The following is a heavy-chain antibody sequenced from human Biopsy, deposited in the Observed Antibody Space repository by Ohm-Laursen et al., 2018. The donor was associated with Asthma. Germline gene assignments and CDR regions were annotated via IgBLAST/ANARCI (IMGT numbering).Heavy chain of an antibody. D-gene: IGHD2/OR15-2a*01. CDR3: ARAMRRVSSPCFDY. V-gene: IGHV2-5*01. Sequence: TQTLTLTGTFSGFSLTKSGEGVAWIRQSPREAPDWLALIYWNGDRHYSPSLRSRLTIAKDTSRHRVVLTMTDMDTVDTGTYFCARAMRRVSSPCFDYWGLGFLVSVSS. J-gene: IGHJ4*01. CDR2: IYWNGDR. CDR1: GFSLTKSGEG.